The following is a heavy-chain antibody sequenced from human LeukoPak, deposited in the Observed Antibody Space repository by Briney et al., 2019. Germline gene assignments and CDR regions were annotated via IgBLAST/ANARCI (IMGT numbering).Heavy chain of an antibody. D-gene: IGHD5-24*01. CDR1: GGSISSSSYY. CDR2: IYYSGST. J-gene: IGHJ4*02. CDR3: ARGAPRDGYNSVWPPIDY. Sequence: SETLSLTCTVSGGSISSSSYYWGWIRQPPGKGLEWIGSIYYSGSTYYNPSLKSRVTISVDTSKNQFSLKLSSVTAADTAVYYCARGAPRDGYNSVWPPIDYWGQGTLVTVSS. V-gene: IGHV4-39*07.